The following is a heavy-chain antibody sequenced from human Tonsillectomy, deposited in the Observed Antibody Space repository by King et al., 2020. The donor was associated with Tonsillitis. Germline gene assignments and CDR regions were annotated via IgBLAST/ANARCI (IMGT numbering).Heavy chain of an antibody. CDR3: AKCHSGGTCYS. J-gene: IGHJ4*02. CDR2: VHFTGNT. D-gene: IGHD2-15*01. Sequence: QLQESGPGVVRPSQTLSLTCTVSGDSVKTGTYSWTWIRQAPENGLEWIGYVHFTGNTKYNPSLKSRLTISIDTSRNHFSLKLTSVTAADTAVYYCAKCHSGGTCYSWGRGTLVTVSS. CDR1: GDSVKTGTYS. V-gene: IGHV4-30-4*07.